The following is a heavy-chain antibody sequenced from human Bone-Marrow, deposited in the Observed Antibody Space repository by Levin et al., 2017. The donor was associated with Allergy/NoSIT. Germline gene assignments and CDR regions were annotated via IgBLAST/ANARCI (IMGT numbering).Heavy chain of an antibody. CDR3: ARGGTGYSSSWYGGWFDP. CDR2: IYYSGST. Sequence: SQTLSLTCTVSGGSISSYYWSWIRQPPGKGLEWIGYIYYSGSTNYNPSLKSRVTISVDTSKNQFSLKLSSVTAADTAVYYCARGGTGYSSSWYGGWFDPWGQGTLVAVSS. J-gene: IGHJ5*02. D-gene: IGHD6-13*01. V-gene: IGHV4-59*01. CDR1: GGSISSYY.